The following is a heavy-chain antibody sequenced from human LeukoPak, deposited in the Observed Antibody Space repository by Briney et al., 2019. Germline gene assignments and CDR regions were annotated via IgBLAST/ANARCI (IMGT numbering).Heavy chain of an antibody. D-gene: IGHD4-23*01. CDR2: ISSSSSYI. J-gene: IGHJ4*02. Sequence: GGSLRLSCAASGFTFSSYSMNWVRQAPGNRLEWVSSISSSSSYIYYADSVKGRFTISRDNAKNSLYLQMNSLRAEDTAVYYCARDDTVVTPAGFDYWGQGTLVTVSS. V-gene: IGHV3-21*01. CDR1: GFTFSSYS. CDR3: ARDDTVVTPAGFDY.